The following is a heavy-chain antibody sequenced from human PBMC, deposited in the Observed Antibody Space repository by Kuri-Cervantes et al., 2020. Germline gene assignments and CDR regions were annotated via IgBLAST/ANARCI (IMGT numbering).Heavy chain of an antibody. CDR1: GFTLSSYS. V-gene: IGHV3-30*03. CDR2: ISYDGSNK. J-gene: IGHJ6*02. Sequence: GGSLRLSCAASGFTLSSYSMNWVRQAPGKGLEWVAVISYDGSNKYYADSVKGRFTISRDNSKNTLYLQMNSLRAEDTAVYYCARYSSGWSGYYYYGMDVWGQGTTVTVSS. D-gene: IGHD6-19*01. CDR3: ARYSSGWSGYYYYGMDV.